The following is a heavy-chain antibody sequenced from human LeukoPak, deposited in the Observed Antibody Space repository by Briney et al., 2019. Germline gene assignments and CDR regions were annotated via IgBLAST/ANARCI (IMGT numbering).Heavy chain of an antibody. D-gene: IGHD2-15*01. CDR3: ATGRCSGGSCYPYYFDY. J-gene: IGHJ4*02. CDR1: GGSFSGYY. CDR2: INHSGST. Sequence: SETLSLTCAVYGGSFSGYYWSWIRQPPGKGLEWIGEINHSGSTNYKPSLKSRVTISVDTSKNQFSLKLSSVTAADTAVYYCATGRCSGGSCYPYYFDYWGQGTLVTVSS. V-gene: IGHV4-34*01.